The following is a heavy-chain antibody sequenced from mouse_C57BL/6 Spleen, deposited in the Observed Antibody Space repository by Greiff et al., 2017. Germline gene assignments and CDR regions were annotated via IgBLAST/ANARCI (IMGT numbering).Heavy chain of an antibody. CDR1: GFTFSDYY. Sequence: EVQGVESGGGLVQPGGSLKLSCAASGFTFSDYYMYWVRQTPEKRLEWVAYISNGGGSTYYPDTVKGRFTISRDNAKNTLYLQMSRLKSEDTAMYYCARHRSTVVATGEFAYWGQGTLVTVSA. V-gene: IGHV5-12*01. CDR2: ISNGGGST. J-gene: IGHJ3*01. CDR3: ARHRSTVVATGEFAY. D-gene: IGHD1-1*01.